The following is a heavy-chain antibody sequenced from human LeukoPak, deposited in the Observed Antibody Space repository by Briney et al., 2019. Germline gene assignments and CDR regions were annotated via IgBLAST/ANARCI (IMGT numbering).Heavy chain of an antibody. Sequence: SQTLSLTCTVSVGSISSGDYYWSWIRQPPGKGLEWIGYIYYSGSSYYIPSRKSRVTMSVDTSKDQFSLRLSSVTAADTAVYYCARQIYGDLYYFDYWGQGTLVIVSS. CDR1: VGSISSGDYY. D-gene: IGHD4-17*01. V-gene: IGHV4-30-4*01. CDR2: IYYSGSS. J-gene: IGHJ4*02. CDR3: ARQIYGDLYYFDY.